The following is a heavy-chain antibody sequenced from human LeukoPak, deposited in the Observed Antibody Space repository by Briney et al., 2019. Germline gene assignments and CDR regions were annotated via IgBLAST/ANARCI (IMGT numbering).Heavy chain of an antibody. CDR1: GGSISSYY. Sequence: KPSETLSLTCTVSGGSISSYYWSWIRQPPGKGLEWIGYIYYSGSTNYNPSLKSRVTISVDTSKNQFSLKLSSVTAADTAVYYCARQLFYDSSDYFVRYFDLWGRGTLVTVSS. J-gene: IGHJ2*01. CDR2: IYYSGST. D-gene: IGHD3-22*01. V-gene: IGHV4-59*08. CDR3: ARQLFYDSSDYFVRYFDL.